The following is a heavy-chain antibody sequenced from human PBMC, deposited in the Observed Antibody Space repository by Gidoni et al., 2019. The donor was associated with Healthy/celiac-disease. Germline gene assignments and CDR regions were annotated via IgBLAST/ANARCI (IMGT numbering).Heavy chain of an antibody. Sequence: EVQLVESGGGLVKPGGSLRLSCAASGFTFSSYSMTWVRQAPGKGLEWVSSISSSSIYIYYADSVKGRFTISRDNAKNSLYLQMNSLRAEDTAVYYCARDPSYGSGYYFDYWGQGTLVTVSS. CDR2: ISSSSIYI. CDR3: ARDPSYGSGYYFDY. CDR1: GFTFSSYS. V-gene: IGHV3-21*01. J-gene: IGHJ4*02. D-gene: IGHD5-18*01.